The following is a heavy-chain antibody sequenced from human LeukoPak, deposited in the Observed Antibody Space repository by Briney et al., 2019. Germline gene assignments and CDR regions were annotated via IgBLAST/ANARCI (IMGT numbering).Heavy chain of an antibody. CDR2: IYPGDSDT. D-gene: IGHD3-22*01. Sequence: GESLKISCKGSGYTFTSYRIGWVRQMPGKGLEWMGIIYPGDSDTRYSPSFQGQVTISADKSISTAYLQWSSLKASDTAMYYCARKYSYDSTAHNTYFFDFWGQGTLVTVSS. J-gene: IGHJ4*02. CDR1: GYTFTSYR. V-gene: IGHV5-51*01. CDR3: ARKYSYDSTAHNTYFFDF.